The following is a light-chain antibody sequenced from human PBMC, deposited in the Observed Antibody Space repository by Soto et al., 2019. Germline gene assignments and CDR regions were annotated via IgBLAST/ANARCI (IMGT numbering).Light chain of an antibody. CDR3: QQYGSLIT. CDR2: GAS. Sequence: IGLTQCPGTLSLSPGERATLSCRASQSVSSSYLAWYQQKPGQAPRLLIYGASSRATGIPDRFSGSGSGTDFTLTISRLEPEDFAVYYCQQYGSLITFGQGTRLEIK. CDR1: QSVSSSY. V-gene: IGKV3-20*01. J-gene: IGKJ5*01.